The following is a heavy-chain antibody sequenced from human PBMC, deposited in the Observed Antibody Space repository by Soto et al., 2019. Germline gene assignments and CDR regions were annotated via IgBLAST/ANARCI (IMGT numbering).Heavy chain of an antibody. CDR1: GFTFSSYW. V-gene: IGHV3-74*01. D-gene: IGHD3-10*01. CDR2: INSDGSST. J-gene: IGHJ4*02. CDR3: ARRGFRGGGLDY. Sequence: EVQLVESGGGLVQPGGSLRLSCAASGFTFSSYWMHWVRQAPGKGLVWVSRINSDGSSTSYADSVKGRFTISRDNAKNTLYLQMNRLRAEDTAVYYCARRGFRGGGLDYWGQGTLVTVSS.